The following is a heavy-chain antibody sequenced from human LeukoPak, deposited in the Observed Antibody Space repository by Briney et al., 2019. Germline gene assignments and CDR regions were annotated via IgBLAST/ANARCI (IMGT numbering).Heavy chain of an antibody. J-gene: IGHJ5*01. D-gene: IGHD6-13*01. CDR1: GYTFTSYG. Sequence: ASVKVSCKASGYTFTSYGISWVRQAPGQGLEWMGWISAYNGNTNYAQKLQGRVTMTTDTSTSTAYMELRSLRSDDTAVYYCARSTRARIAAAGTDWFDSWGQGTLVTVSS. CDR3: ARSTRARIAAAGTDWFDS. CDR2: ISAYNGNT. V-gene: IGHV1-18*01.